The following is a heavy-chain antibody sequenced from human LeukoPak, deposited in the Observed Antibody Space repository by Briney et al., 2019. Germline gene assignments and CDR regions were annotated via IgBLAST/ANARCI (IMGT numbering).Heavy chain of an antibody. CDR2: MKPDGSER. Sequence: GGSLRLSCAASGLTFSGYWMNWVRQAPGKGLEWVANMKPDGSERYYVDSVRGRFTISRDNSKNTLYLQINSLRAEDTAVYYCARESRFYYDSSGYYHNNWFDPWGQGTLVTVSS. D-gene: IGHD3-22*01. CDR1: GLTFSGYW. J-gene: IGHJ5*02. V-gene: IGHV3-7*05. CDR3: ARESRFYYDSSGYYHNNWFDP.